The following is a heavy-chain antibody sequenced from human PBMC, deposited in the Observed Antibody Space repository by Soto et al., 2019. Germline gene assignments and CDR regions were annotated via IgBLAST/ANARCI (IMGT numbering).Heavy chain of an antibody. CDR1: GGSISSADYY. D-gene: IGHD1-26*01. CDR2: IYYSGST. J-gene: IGHJ4*02. CDR3: AYSDNSVIFNY. V-gene: IGHV4-30-4*01. Sequence: QVQLQESGPGLVKPSQTLSLTCTVSGGSISSADYYWSWIRQPPGKGLEWIGYIYYSGSTYYNPSLKSRVTLAVDTSKNQFSLKLSSVTAADTAVYYCAYSDNSVIFNYWGQGTLVTVSS.